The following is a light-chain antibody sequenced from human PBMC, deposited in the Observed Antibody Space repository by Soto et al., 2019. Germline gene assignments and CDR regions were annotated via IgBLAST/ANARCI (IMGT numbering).Light chain of an antibody. Sequence: DIQMTQSPPSLSASIGDRVSITCRASQDIKSSLAWYQKKPGEPPKLLIFTASRSEAGVPSRFRGSGSGTDFTLTITGLQPDDCAAYYCQQYDNGPLTFGGGTEVE. CDR3: QQYDNGPLT. CDR1: QDIKSS. V-gene: IGKV1-27*01. J-gene: IGKJ4*01. CDR2: TAS.